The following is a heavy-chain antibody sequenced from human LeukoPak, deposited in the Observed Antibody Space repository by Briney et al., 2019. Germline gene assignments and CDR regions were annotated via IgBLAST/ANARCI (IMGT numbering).Heavy chain of an antibody. J-gene: IGHJ4*02. Sequence: ASVKVSCKASGYTFTNYYMHWVRQAPGQGLEWMGLSNPTGSSTIYAQKFRGRVTMTRDTSTTTVYMELSSLRSEDTAVYYCAREESGGYFDYWGQGTLVTVSS. CDR1: GYTFTNYY. D-gene: IGHD2-8*02. CDR3: AREESGGYFDY. CDR2: SNPTGSST. V-gene: IGHV1-46*01.